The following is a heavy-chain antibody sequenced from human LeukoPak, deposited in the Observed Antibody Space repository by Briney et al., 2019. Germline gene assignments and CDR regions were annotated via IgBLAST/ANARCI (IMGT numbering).Heavy chain of an antibody. CDR2: ISWNSGDI. D-gene: IGHD5-18*01. Sequence: GRSVRLSCAASGFTFDDYAMHWVRQAPGKGLEWVSGISWNSGDIGYADSVKGRFTISRDNAKKSLFLQMSSLRAEDTGLYFCAKVHGFSYGYFDYWGQGTLVTVSS. CDR1: GFTFDDYA. CDR3: AKVHGFSYGYFDY. V-gene: IGHV3-9*01. J-gene: IGHJ4*02.